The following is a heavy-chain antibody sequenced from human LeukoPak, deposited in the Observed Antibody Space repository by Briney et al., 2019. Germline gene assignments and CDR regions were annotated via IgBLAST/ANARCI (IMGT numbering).Heavy chain of an antibody. CDR3: ARDSAFAFDI. Sequence: PGGSLRLSCAASGFXFSCCEMNWVRQAPGKGLEWISYISISGTTIYYAESVKGRFTISRDNAKNSLYLQMNSLRDEDTAVYYCARDSAFAFDIWGQGTMVTVSS. J-gene: IGHJ3*02. CDR2: ISISGTTI. D-gene: IGHD1-26*01. V-gene: IGHV3-48*03. CDR1: GFXFSCCE.